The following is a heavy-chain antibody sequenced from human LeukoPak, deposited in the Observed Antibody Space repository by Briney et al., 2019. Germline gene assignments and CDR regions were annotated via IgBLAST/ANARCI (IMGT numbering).Heavy chain of an antibody. D-gene: IGHD2-8*01. CDR2: IYPGDSDT. CDR3: ARLGVLMVYLN. CDR1: GYSFTSYW. J-gene: IGHJ4*02. V-gene: IGHV5-51*01. Sequence: GESLKISCKGSGYSFTSYWIGWVRRMPGIGLGWMGIIYPGDSDTRYSPSFQDQVTISADKSISTAYLQWSSLKSSDTAMYYCARLGVLMVYLNWGQGTLVTVSS.